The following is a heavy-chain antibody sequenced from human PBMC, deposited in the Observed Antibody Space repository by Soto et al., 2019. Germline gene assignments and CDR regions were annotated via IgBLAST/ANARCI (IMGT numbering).Heavy chain of an antibody. Sequence: SETLSLTCTVSGGSVSSGSYYWSWIRQPPGKGLEWIGYIYYSGSTNYNPSLKSQVTISVDTSKNQFSLKLSSVTAADTAVYYCARYRIYYGSGSERYYYYYGMDVWDQGTTVTVSS. CDR2: IYYSGST. V-gene: IGHV4-61*01. CDR3: ARYRIYYGSGSERYYYYYGMDV. J-gene: IGHJ6*02. CDR1: GGSVSSGSYY. D-gene: IGHD3-10*01.